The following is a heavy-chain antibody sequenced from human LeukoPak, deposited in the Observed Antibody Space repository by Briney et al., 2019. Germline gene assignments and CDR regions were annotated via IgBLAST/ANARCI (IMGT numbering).Heavy chain of an antibody. J-gene: IGHJ4*02. D-gene: IGHD5-24*01. CDR3: ARARWLQYPTVDY. Sequence: GGSLRLSCAASGFTFSSYEMNWVRQAPGKGLEWVSYISSSSSTIYYADSVKGRFTISRDNAKNSLYLQMNSLRAEDTAVYYCARARWLQYPTVDYWGQGTLVTVSS. CDR2: ISSSSSTI. V-gene: IGHV3-48*01. CDR1: GFTFSSYE.